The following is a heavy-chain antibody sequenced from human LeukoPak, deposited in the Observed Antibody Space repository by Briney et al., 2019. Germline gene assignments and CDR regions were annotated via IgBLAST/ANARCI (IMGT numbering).Heavy chain of an antibody. CDR1: GYTFTNYG. CDR3: ARDPHGGYPDY. J-gene: IGHJ4*02. CDR2: ISLYNGNT. D-gene: IGHD5-18*01. V-gene: IGHV1-18*01. Sequence: ASVKVSCKASGYTFTNYGISWVRQAPGQGLEWMGWISLYNGNTDYAQKLQGRVTMTTDTSTSTAYMELRSLRSDDTAVYYCARDPHGGYPDYWGQGTLVTVSS.